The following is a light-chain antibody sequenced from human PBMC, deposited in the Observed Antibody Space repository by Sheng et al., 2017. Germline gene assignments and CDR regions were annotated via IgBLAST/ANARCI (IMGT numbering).Light chain of an antibody. Sequence: EVVMTQSPATLSVSPGERATLSCRASQSVSNNLAWYQQRPGQAPRLLIHGASTRAAGVPARFSGSGSGTEFTLSISSLQSEDFAIYYCQQYHNWWTFGQGTKVGIK. CDR3: QQYHNWWT. J-gene: IGKJ1*01. V-gene: IGKV3-15*01. CDR2: GAS. CDR1: QSVSNN.